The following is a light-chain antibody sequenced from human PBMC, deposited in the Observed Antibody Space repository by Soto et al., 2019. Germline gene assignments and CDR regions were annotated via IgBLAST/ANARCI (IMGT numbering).Light chain of an antibody. CDR3: CSYAGSYTHYV. Sequence: QSDLTQPRSVSGSPGQSITISCTGTSSDVGGYNYVSWYRQHPGKAPKLMIYDVSKRPSGVPDRFSGSKSGNTASLTISELQAEDEADYYCCSYAGSYTHYVFGTGTKLTVL. V-gene: IGLV2-11*01. CDR2: DVS. J-gene: IGLJ1*01. CDR1: SSDVGGYNY.